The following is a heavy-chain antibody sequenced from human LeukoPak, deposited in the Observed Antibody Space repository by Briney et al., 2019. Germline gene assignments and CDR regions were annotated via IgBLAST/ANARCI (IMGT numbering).Heavy chain of an antibody. CDR1: GYTFTGHY. Sequence: ASVKVSCKASGYTFTGHYIHCVRQAPGQGLEWMGRITPNGGDTNYPQKFQGRVTMTRDTSISTAYMELSRLKSDDTAVYYCAREPGRFGMDVWGEGTTVTVSS. J-gene: IGHJ6*03. CDR3: AREPGRFGMDV. D-gene: IGHD3-3*01. CDR2: ITPNGGDT. V-gene: IGHV1-2*06.